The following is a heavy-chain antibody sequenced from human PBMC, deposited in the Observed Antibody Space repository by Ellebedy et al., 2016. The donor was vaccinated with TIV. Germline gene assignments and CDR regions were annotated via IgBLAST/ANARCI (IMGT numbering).Heavy chain of an antibody. CDR3: ARGRRRNLVYSSRGYGMDV. V-gene: IGHV4-34*01. CDR1: GFTFSDYY. CDR2: INHSGST. Sequence: ESLKISCAASGFTFSDYYMSWIRQAPGKGLEWIGEINHSGSTNYNPSLKSRVTISVDTSKNQFSLKLSSVTAADTAVYYCARGRRRNLVYSSRGYGMDVWGQGTTVTVSS. D-gene: IGHD6-13*01. J-gene: IGHJ6*02.